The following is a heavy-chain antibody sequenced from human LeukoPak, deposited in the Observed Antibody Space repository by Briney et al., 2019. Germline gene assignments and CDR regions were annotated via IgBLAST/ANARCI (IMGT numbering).Heavy chain of an antibody. CDR2: IYYSGST. J-gene: IGHJ3*02. CDR3: AREAIAVAGAFDI. Sequence: KSSETLSLTCTVSGGSISSYYWSWIRQPPGKGLEWIGYIYYSGSTNYNPSLKSRVTISVDTSKNQFSLKLSSVTAADTAVHYCAREAIAVAGAFDIWGQGTMVTVSS. CDR1: GGSISSYY. D-gene: IGHD6-19*01. V-gene: IGHV4-59*01.